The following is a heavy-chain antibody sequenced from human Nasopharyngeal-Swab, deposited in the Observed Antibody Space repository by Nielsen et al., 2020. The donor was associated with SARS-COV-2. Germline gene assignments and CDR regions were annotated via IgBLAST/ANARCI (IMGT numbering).Heavy chain of an antibody. CDR3: ARVDELVHFDY. D-gene: IGHD6-13*01. CDR1: GGSISSYY. J-gene: IGHJ4*02. CDR2: IYYSGST. Sequence: SETLSLTCTVSGGSISSYYWSWIRQPPGKGLEWIGYIYYSGSTNYNPSLKSRVTISVDTSKNQFSLKLSSVTAADTAVYYCARVDELVHFDYWGQGTRVTVSS. V-gene: IGHV4-59*01.